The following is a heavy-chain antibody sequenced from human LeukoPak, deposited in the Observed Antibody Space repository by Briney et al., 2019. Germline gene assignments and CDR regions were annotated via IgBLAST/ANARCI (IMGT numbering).Heavy chain of an antibody. CDR3: ATRWNYVFEY. D-gene: IGHD1-7*01. CDR1: GFTFSASA. V-gene: IGHV3-73*01. CDR2: IRTKPNDYAT. J-gene: IGHJ4*02. Sequence: GGSLRLSCAASGFTFSASAIVWVRQASGKGLEWVGRIRTKPNDYATAYGASVKGRFTISRDDSKNTAYLQMNSLKTEDTAVYYCATRWNYVFEYWGQGILVTVSS.